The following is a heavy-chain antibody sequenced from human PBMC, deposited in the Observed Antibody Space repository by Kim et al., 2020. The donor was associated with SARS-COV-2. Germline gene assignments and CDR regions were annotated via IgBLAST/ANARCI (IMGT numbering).Heavy chain of an antibody. V-gene: IGHV3-23*01. CDR3: AKDPAPAAIDDLGFDP. Sequence: SVKGRFTISRDNSKNTLYLQMNSLRAEDTAVYYCAKDPAPAAIDDLGFDPRGQGTLVTVSS. D-gene: IGHD2-2*01. J-gene: IGHJ5*02.